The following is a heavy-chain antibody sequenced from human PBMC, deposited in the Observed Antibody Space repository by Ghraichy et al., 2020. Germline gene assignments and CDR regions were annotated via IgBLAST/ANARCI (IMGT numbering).Heavy chain of an antibody. CDR1: GGSFSGYY. D-gene: IGHD6-13*01. CDR2: INHSGST. CDR3: ARGRSRIAAAAQRMGYFQH. J-gene: IGHJ1*01. V-gene: IGHV4-34*01. Sequence: SETLSLTCAVYGGSFSGYYWSWIRQPPGKGLEWIGEINHSGSTNFNPSLKSRVTISVDTSKNQFSLKLSSVTAADTAVYYCARGRSRIAAAAQRMGYFQHWGQGTLVTVSS.